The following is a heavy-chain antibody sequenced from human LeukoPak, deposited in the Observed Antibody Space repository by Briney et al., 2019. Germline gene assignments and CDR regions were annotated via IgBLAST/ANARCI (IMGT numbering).Heavy chain of an antibody. CDR3: TTDLSQWIQLWLLRD. Sequence: KAGGSLRLSCAASGFTFSNAWMSWVRQAPGKGLEWVGRIKSKTDGGTTDYAAPVKGRFTISRDDSKNTLYLQMNSLKTEDTAVYYCTTDLSQWIQLWLLRDWGQGTLVTVSS. CDR2: IKSKTDGGTT. D-gene: IGHD5-18*01. CDR1: GFTFSNAW. V-gene: IGHV3-15*01. J-gene: IGHJ4*02.